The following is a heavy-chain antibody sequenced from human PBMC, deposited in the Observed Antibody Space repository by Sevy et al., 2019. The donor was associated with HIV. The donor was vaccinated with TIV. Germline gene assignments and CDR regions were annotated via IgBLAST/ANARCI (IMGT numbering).Heavy chain of an antibody. Sequence: QLGVSLRLSCAGSGFTFSNYWMSWVRQAPGKGLEWVANIKRDGSEKYYVASVKGRFTISRDNAKTSLYLQMNSLRVEDTAVYYCARDCSSASCLWGMDVWGQGTMVTVSS. V-gene: IGHV3-7*03. CDR1: GFTFSNYW. J-gene: IGHJ6*02. D-gene: IGHD2-2*01. CDR3: ARDCSSASCLWGMDV. CDR2: IKRDGSEK.